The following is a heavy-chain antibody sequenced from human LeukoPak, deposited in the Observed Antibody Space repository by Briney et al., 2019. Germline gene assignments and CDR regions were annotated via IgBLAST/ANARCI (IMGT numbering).Heavy chain of an antibody. CDR1: GGTFSSYA. J-gene: IGHJ4*02. V-gene: IGHV1-69*05. CDR2: IIPIFGTA. CDR3: AGTNGYSYVLDY. D-gene: IGHD5-18*01. Sequence: SVKVSCKASGGTFSSYAISWVRQAPGQGLEWTGGIIPIFGTANYAQKFQGRVTITTDESTSTAYMELSSLRSEDTAVYYCAGTNGYSYVLDYWGQGTLVTVSS.